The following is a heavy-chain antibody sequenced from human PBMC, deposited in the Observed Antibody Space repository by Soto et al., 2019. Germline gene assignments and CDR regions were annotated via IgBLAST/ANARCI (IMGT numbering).Heavy chain of an antibody. CDR2: IYYSGST. V-gene: IGHV4-39*01. CDR3: APCPYYYGSGSQV. D-gene: IGHD3-10*01. CDR1: GGSISSSSYY. Sequence: SETLSLTCTVSGGSISSSSYYWGWIRQPPGKGLEWIGSIYYSGSTYYNPSLKSRVTISVDTSKNQFSLKLSSVTAADTAVYYCAPCPYYYGSGSQVWGKGTTVTVSS. J-gene: IGHJ6*04.